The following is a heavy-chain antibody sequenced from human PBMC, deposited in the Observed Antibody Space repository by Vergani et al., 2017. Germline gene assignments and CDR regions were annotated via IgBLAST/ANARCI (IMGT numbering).Heavy chain of an antibody. D-gene: IGHD5-24*01. CDR1: GGSFSGYY. V-gene: IGHV4-34*01. CDR3: ARGPRKRWLQPYYFDY. CDR2: INHSGST. Sequence: QVQLQQWGAGLLKPSETLSLTCAVYGGSFSGYYWSWIRQPPGKGLEWIGEINHSGSTNYNPSLKSRVTISVDTSKNQFSLKLSSVTAADTAVYYCARGPRKRWLQPYYFDYWRQGTLVTVSS. J-gene: IGHJ4*02.